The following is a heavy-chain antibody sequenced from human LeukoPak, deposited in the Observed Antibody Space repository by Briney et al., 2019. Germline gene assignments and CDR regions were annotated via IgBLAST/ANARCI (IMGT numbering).Heavy chain of an antibody. D-gene: IGHD5-12*01. CDR2: IKQDGSEK. V-gene: IGHV3-7*01. Sequence: GGSLRLSCAASGFTFSRYWMTWVRQAPGKGLEWVANIKQDGSEKYYVDSVKGRFTISRDNAKNSLYLQMSSLRAEDTAVYYCARDLYSPYDQTREFDHWGQGTLVTVSS. CDR3: ARDLYSPYDQTREFDH. CDR1: GFTFSRYW. J-gene: IGHJ4*02.